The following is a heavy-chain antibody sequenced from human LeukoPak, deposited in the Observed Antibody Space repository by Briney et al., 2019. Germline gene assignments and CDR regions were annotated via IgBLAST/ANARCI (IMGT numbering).Heavy chain of an antibody. Sequence: GGSLRLSCAASGFTFSSYAMHWVRQAPGKGLEYVSAISSNGGSTYYANSVRGRFTISRDNSKNTLYLQMGSLRAEDMAVYYCARLRVPGGSYIFDYWGQGTLVTVSS. CDR1: GFTFSSYA. CDR3: ARLRVPGGSYIFDY. J-gene: IGHJ4*02. D-gene: IGHD1-26*01. V-gene: IGHV3-64*01. CDR2: ISSNGGST.